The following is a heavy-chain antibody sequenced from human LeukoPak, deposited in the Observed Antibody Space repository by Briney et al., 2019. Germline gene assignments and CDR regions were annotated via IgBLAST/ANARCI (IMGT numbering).Heavy chain of an antibody. V-gene: IGHV4-59*01. J-gene: IGHJ6*03. Sequence: PSETLSLTCTVSGGSISSYYWSWIRQPPGKGLRWIGYIYYSGSTNYNPSLKSRVTISVDTSKNQFSLKLSSVTAADTAVYYCARGLQDIVVVPAARTKNYYYYYYMDVWGKGTTVTVSS. D-gene: IGHD2-2*01. CDR1: GGSISSYY. CDR3: ARGLQDIVVVPAARTKNYYYYYYMDV. CDR2: IYYSGST.